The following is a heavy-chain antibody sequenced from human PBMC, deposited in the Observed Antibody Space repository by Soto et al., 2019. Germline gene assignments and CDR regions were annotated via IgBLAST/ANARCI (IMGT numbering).Heavy chain of an antibody. D-gene: IGHD3-10*01. CDR1: GDSIRSYF. CDR3: ASSKMGLISVLET. J-gene: IGHJ5*02. CDR2: IPYSGSP. V-gene: IGHV4-59*01. Sequence: SETLSLTCNVSGDSIRSYFWSWVRQPPGKGLEWIGYIPYSGSPTYNPSLKSRVTISIDTSKKQFSLKMTSVTAADTAVYYCASSKMGLISVLETWGQGTLVTVSS.